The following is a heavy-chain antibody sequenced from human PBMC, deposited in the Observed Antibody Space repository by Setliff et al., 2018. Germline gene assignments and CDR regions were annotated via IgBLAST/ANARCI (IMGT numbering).Heavy chain of an antibody. CDR1: GFTFGDFA. V-gene: IGHV3-21*01. CDR3: ASAGHSGSWFPFDAFHI. Sequence: GGSLRLSCAASGFTFGDFAMTWVRQAPGKGLEWVSSISRSSTYIYYADSMKGRFTISRDNAKNSLYLQMNSLRAEDTAVYYCASAGHSGSWFPFDAFHIWGQGTMVTVSS. CDR2: ISRSSTYI. D-gene: IGHD6-13*01. J-gene: IGHJ3*02.